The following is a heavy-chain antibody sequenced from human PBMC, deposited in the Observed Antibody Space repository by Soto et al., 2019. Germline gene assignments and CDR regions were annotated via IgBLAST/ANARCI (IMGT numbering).Heavy chain of an antibody. CDR3: ARDGKDYALDY. D-gene: IGHD4-17*01. J-gene: IGHJ4*02. V-gene: IGHV3-21*01. CDR2: ISSSSSYI. Sequence: GGSLRLSFAASGFTFSIYSMNWVRQAPGKGLEWVSSISSSSSYIYYADSVKGRFTISRDNAKNSLYLQMNSLRAEDTAVYYCARDGKDYALDYWGQGTLVTVSS. CDR1: GFTFSIYS.